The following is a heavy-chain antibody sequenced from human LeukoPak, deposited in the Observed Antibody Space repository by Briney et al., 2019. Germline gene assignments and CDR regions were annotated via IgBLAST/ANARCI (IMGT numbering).Heavy chain of an antibody. J-gene: IGHJ3*01. V-gene: IGHV4-59*01. CDR2: IDYSEST. CDR1: GGSIGTYY. CDR3: ARGRRSSSRPDALDV. Sequence: SETLSLTCSVSGGSIGTYYGTWIRQPPGKGLEWIGYIDYSESTSYNPSLKSRVTFSLDTSRNQFSLKLNSVTAADTAVYYCARGRRSSSRPDALDVWGTGTMVTVSS. D-gene: IGHD6-13*01.